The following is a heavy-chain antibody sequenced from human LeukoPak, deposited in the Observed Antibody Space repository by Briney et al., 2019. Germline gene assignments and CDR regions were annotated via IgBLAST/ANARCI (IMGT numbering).Heavy chain of an antibody. D-gene: IGHD4-23*01. Sequence: GGSLRLSCAASGSTFSSYGIHWVRQAPGKGLEWVAVISNDGSKKYYVDSVKGRFTISRDNSKNTLYLQMDSLGTEDTAVYYCARGRSTVVAPEFDYWGQGTLVTVSS. J-gene: IGHJ4*02. V-gene: IGHV3-30*03. CDR2: ISNDGSKK. CDR3: ARGRSTVVAPEFDY. CDR1: GSTFSSYG.